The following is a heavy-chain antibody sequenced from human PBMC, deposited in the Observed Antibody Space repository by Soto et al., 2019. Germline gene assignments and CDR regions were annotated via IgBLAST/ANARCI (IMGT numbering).Heavy chain of an antibody. CDR2: IYPGDSDT. D-gene: IGHD5-18*01. V-gene: IGHV5-51*01. J-gene: IGHJ6*02. CDR1: GYSFTSYW. Sequence: GESLKISCKGSGYSFTSYWIGWVRQMPGKGLEWMGIIYPGDSDTRYSPSFQGQVTISADKSISTAYLQWSSLKASDTAMYYCARLGAWSGLEYSYGLYYYYGMDVWGQGTTVTVSS. CDR3: ARLGAWSGLEYSYGLYYYYGMDV.